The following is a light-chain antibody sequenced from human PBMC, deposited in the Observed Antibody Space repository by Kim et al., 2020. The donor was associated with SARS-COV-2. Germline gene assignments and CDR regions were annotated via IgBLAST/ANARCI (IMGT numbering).Light chain of an antibody. CDR1: SVNLRYF. Sequence: VNSTCPLSSVNLRYFFDAQQQQQGKVPRFLMKVEGGGSYNKGGGVPDRFSGSRSGADRYLIISNLHSEDEADYYCETWDSNIQVFAGGTQLTVL. CDR3: ETWDSNIQV. V-gene: IGLV4-60*03. J-gene: IGLJ3*02. CDR2: VEGGGSY.